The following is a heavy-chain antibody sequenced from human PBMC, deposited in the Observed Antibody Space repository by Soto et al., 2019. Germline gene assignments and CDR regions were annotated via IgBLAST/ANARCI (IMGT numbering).Heavy chain of an antibody. V-gene: IGHV3-13*04. D-gene: IGHD2-15*01. J-gene: IGHJ4*02. CDR2: IGTTGDT. CDR3: ARAVGPTLFDY. CDR1: VFTFSSYD. Sequence: PWWSLRLSCSASVFTFSSYDMHWFRQGTGKGLEWVSAIGTTGDTYYAGSVKGRFTISRENAKNSLYLQMNSLRAGDTAIYFCARAVGPTLFDYWGQGTLVTVSS.